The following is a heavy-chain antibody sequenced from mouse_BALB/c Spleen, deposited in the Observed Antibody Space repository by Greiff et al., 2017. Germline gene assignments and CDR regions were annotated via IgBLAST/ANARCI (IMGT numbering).Heavy chain of an antibody. J-gene: IGHJ3*01. Sequence: ESGPGLVKPSQSLSLTCTVTGYSITSDYAWNWIRQFPGNKLEWMGYISYSGSTSYNPSLKSRISITRDTSKNQFFLQLNSVTTEDTATYYCARSVLGFAYWGQGTLVTVSA. V-gene: IGHV3-2*02. CDR2: ISYSGST. CDR3: ARSVLGFAY. CDR1: GYSITSDYA.